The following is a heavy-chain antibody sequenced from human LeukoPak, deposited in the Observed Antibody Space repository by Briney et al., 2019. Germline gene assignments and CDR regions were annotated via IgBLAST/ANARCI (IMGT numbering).Heavy chain of an antibody. CDR2: IYYSGST. D-gene: IGHD3-22*01. V-gene: IGHV4-59*12. J-gene: IGHJ4*02. CDR3: AKELSGYYYRSGSSN. CDR1: GGSISSYY. Sequence: SETLSLTCTVSGGSISSYYWSWIRQPPGKGLEWIGYIYYSGSTNYNPSLKSRVTISVDTSKNQFSLKLSSVTAEDTAVYYCAKELSGYYYRSGSSNWGQGTLVTVSS.